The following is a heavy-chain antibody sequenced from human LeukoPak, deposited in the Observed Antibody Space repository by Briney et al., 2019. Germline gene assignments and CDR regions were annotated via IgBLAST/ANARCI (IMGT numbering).Heavy chain of an antibody. CDR1: GFTFSRYA. Sequence: GGSLRLSCAASGFTFSRYAMNWVRQAPGKGLEWVSSISSTGIYIDYADSVKGRFTISRDNAKNSVSLQLNSLRVGDTAVYYCAREMSGSGKNYWGRGTLVTVSS. J-gene: IGHJ4*02. V-gene: IGHV3-21*01. CDR3: AREMSGSGKNY. D-gene: IGHD3-10*01. CDR2: ISSTGIYI.